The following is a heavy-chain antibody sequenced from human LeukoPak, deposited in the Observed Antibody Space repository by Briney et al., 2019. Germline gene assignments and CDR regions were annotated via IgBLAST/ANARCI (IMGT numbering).Heavy chain of an antibody. V-gene: IGHV3-7*01. CDR1: GFTSSSYW. CDR3: ARDYGDYEYYFDY. J-gene: IGHJ4*02. CDR2: IKQDGSEK. D-gene: IGHD4-17*01. Sequence: PGGSLRLSCAASGFTSSSYWMSWVRQAPGKGLEWVANIKQDGSEKYYVDSVKGRFTISRDNAKNSLYLQMNSLRAEDTAVYYCARDYGDYEYYFDYWGQGTLVTVSS.